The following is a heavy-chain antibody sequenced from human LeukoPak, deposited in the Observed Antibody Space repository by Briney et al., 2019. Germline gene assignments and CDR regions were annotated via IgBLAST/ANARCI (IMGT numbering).Heavy chain of an antibody. CDR1: GYTFSSYA. Sequence: ASVKVSCKASGYTFSSYAMNWVRQAPGQGLEWMGWINPNSGGTNYAQKFQGWVTMTRDTSISTAYMELSRLRSDDTAVYYCARDIAATERYYDSSGYYRGVFDYWGQGTLVTVSS. J-gene: IGHJ4*02. V-gene: IGHV1-2*04. D-gene: IGHD3-22*01. CDR3: ARDIAATERYYDSSGYYRGVFDY. CDR2: INPNSGGT.